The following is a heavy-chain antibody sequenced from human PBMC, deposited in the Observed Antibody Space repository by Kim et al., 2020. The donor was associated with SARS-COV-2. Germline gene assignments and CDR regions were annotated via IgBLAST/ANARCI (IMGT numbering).Heavy chain of an antibody. CDR2: ISYDGSNK. Sequence: GGSLRLSCAASGFTFSSYAMHWVRQAPGKGLEWVAVISYDGSNKYYADSVKGRFTISRDNSKNTLYLQMNSLRAEDTAVYYCARDAEYQLITTRYYYYYYMDVWGKGTTVTVSS. CDR3: ARDAEYQLITTRYYYYYYMDV. D-gene: IGHD2-2*01. J-gene: IGHJ6*03. CDR1: GFTFSSYA. V-gene: IGHV3-30*04.